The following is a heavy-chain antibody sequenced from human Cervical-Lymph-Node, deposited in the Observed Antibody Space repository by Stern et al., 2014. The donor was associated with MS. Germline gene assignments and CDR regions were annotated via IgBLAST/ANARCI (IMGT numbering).Heavy chain of an antibody. D-gene: IGHD4-17*01. CDR3: ARRGLWSVLVTTQSPDAFDI. CDR1: GGSISGGYW. V-gene: IGHV4-4*02. J-gene: IGHJ3*02. CDR2: IYHSGAT. Sequence: QVQLQESGPGLVKPSGTLSLTCAVSGGSISGGYWWTWVRQSPEKGLEWIGEIYHSGATTYNPSLKSRVTISIDMSKNRFSLELTSVTAADTALYYCARRGLWSVLVTTQSPDAFDIWGQGTMVTVSS.